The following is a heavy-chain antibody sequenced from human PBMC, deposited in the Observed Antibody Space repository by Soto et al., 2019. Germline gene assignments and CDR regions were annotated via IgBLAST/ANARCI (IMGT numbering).Heavy chain of an antibody. CDR1: GYTFSSYG. Sequence: QVQLVQSGAEVKKPWASVKVSCKASGYTFSSYGISWGRQAPGQGLEWMGWISAYKGNTNYAQKLQGRVTMTTDTSTSTAYMELRSLRSDDTAVYYCARVKYYDILSAQGYFDYWGQGTLVTVSS. CDR3: ARVKYYDILSAQGYFDY. D-gene: IGHD3-9*01. J-gene: IGHJ4*02. V-gene: IGHV1-18*01. CDR2: ISAYKGNT.